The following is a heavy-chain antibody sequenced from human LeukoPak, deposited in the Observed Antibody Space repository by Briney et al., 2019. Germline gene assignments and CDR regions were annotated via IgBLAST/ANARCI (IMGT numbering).Heavy chain of an antibody. CDR3: ARASSYAYGDYVDFDY. D-gene: IGHD4-17*01. CDR2: ISSSSSYI. CDR1: RFTFSSYS. V-gene: IGHV3-21*01. J-gene: IGHJ4*02. Sequence: GGSLRLSCAASRFTFSSYSMNWVRQAPGKGLEWVSSISSSSSYIYYADSVKGRFTISRDNAKNSLYLQMNSLRAEDTAVYYCARASSYAYGDYVDFDYWGQGTLVTVSS.